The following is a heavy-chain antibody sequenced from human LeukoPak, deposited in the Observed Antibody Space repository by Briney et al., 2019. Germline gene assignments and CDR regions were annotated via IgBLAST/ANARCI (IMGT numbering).Heavy chain of an antibody. CDR1: GFSFTAYG. J-gene: IGHJ4*02. V-gene: IGHV3-30*03. D-gene: IGHD2-8*02. Sequence: PGRSLRLSCAASGFSFTAYGMHWVRQAPGKGLEWVAVVSQDGKNKYYVHSAKGRFTTSRDNSKNTVYLQMDSLRREDTAVYYCATGHFAGVDYWGQGTLVTVSS. CDR2: VSQDGKNK. CDR3: ATGHFAGVDY.